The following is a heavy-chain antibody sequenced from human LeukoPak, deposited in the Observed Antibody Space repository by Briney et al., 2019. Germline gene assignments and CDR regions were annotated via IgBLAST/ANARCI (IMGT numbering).Heavy chain of an antibody. CDR3: ARVPTLEWQPTI. V-gene: IGHV4-4*07. CDR1: GGSISSYY. Sequence: RTSETLSLTCTVSGGSISSYYWSWIRQPAGKGLEWIGRIYTSGSTNYNPSLKSRVTMSVDTSKNQFSLKLSSVTAADTAVYYCARVPTLEWQPTIWGQGTMDTVSS. J-gene: IGHJ3*02. CDR2: IYTSGST. D-gene: IGHD3-3*01.